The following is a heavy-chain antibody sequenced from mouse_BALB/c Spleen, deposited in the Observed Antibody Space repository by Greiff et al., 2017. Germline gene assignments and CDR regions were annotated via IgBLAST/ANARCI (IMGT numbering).Heavy chain of an antibody. J-gene: IGHJ3*01. CDR2: ISSGGSYT. CDR1: GFTFSSYA. V-gene: IGHV5-9-4*01. CDR3: AREGTRQGFAY. Sequence: EVQLQESGGGLVKPGGSLKLSCAASGFTFSSYAMSWVRQSPEKRLEWVAEISSGGSYTYYPDTVTGRFTISRDNAKNTLYLEMSSLRSEDTAMYYCAREGTRQGFAYWGQGTLVTVSA. D-gene: IGHD3-3*01.